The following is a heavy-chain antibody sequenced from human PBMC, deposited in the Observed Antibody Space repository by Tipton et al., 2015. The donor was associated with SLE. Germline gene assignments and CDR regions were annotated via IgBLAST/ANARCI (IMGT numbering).Heavy chain of an antibody. V-gene: IGHV4-61*02. CDR1: GAPINFGNYY. CDR2: LYSSVRF. CDR3: ARRRSGSYYF. D-gene: IGHD3-10*01. Sequence: TLSLTCTVSGAPINFGNYYWIWLRQPAGKGLEWIGRLYSSVRFEYRPSLKSRATISVDTSRNQFSLNLSSVTAADTAVYYCARRRSGSYYFWGQGTLVTVSS. J-gene: IGHJ4*02.